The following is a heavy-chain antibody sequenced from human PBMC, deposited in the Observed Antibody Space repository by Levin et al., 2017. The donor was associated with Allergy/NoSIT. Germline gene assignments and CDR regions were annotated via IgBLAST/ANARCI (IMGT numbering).Heavy chain of an antibody. J-gene: IGHJ5*02. CDR2: ISGSGHTT. D-gene: IGHD5-12*01. V-gene: IGHV3-23*01. CDR1: GFTFSDYD. CDR3: AKNGYKDMPTGLDL. Sequence: PGGSLRLSCSISGFTFSDYDMTWVRQAPGKGLEWVFTISGSGHTTYYADSVKGRFSISRDNSKNTLYLHVDSLRADDTAVYYCAKNGYKDMPTGLDLWGQGTLVTVSS.